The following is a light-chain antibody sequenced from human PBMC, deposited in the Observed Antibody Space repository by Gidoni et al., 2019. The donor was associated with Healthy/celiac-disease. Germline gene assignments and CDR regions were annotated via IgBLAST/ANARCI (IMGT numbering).Light chain of an antibody. CDR1: SSNIGAGYD. CDR2: GNG. J-gene: IGLJ3*02. Sequence: QSVLTQPPSVSAATGQRVTISCTGSSSNIGAGYDVHWYQQLPGTAPKLLIYGNGNRPSGVPDRFSGSKSGTSASLAITGLQAEDEADYYCQSYDSSLSGWVFGGGTKLTVL. CDR3: QSYDSSLSGWV. V-gene: IGLV1-40*01.